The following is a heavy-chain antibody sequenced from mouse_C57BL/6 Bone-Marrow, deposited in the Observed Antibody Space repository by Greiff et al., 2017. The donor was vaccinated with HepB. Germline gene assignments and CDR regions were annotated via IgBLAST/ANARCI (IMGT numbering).Heavy chain of an antibody. D-gene: IGHD1-1*01. CDR2: IYPRSGNT. CDR1: GYTFTSYG. J-gene: IGHJ4*01. CDR3: ARWGGSSFSY. V-gene: IGHV1-81*01. Sequence: VQLVESGAELARPGASVKLSCKASGYTFTSYGISWVKQRTGQGLEWIGEIYPRSGNTYYNEKFKGKATLTADKSSSTAYMELRSLTSEDSAVYFCARWGGSSFSYWGQGTSVTVSS.